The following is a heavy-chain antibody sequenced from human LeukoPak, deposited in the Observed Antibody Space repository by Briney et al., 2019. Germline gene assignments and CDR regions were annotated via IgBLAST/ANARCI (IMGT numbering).Heavy chain of an antibody. CDR2: INPNSGGT. D-gene: IGHD3-16*01. CDR3: AREGAYLNAFDI. Sequence: ASVKVSCKASGYTFTGYYMHWVRQAPGQGLEWMGRINPNSGGTNYAQKFQGRVTMTRDTTISTAYMELSRLKSDDTAVYYCAREGAYLNAFDIWDQGTMVTVSS. CDR1: GYTFTGYY. J-gene: IGHJ3*02. V-gene: IGHV1-2*06.